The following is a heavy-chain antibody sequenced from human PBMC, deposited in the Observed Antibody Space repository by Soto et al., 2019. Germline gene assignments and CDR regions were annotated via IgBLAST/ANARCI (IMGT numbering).Heavy chain of an antibody. CDR1: GFTFSDYW. J-gene: IGHJ4*02. D-gene: IGHD2-15*01. CDR2: IKPDRSEI. CDR3: ARAVASGGSF. V-gene: IGHV3-7*05. Sequence: GGSLRLSCAASGFTFSDYWMHWVRQAPGKGLEWVANIKPDRSEIYNVDSVKGLFTISRDNAKNLVYLQMNSLRPEDTAVYYCARAVASGGSFWGQGTLVTVSS.